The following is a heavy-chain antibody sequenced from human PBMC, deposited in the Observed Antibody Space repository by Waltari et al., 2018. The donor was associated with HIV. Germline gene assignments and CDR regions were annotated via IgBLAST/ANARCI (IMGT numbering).Heavy chain of an antibody. CDR1: GGSIRSGSYY. CDR3: AREESGRIYYYGMDV. V-gene: IGHV4-61*02. Sequence: QVQLQESGPGLVKPSQTLSLTCTVYGGSIRSGSYYWSWIRTPAGKGLEWIGRIYTSGSTNYNPSLKSRVTISVDTSKNQFSLKLSSVTAADTAVYYCAREESGRIYYYGMDVWGQGTTVTVSS. D-gene: IGHD3-3*01. CDR2: IYTSGST. J-gene: IGHJ6*02.